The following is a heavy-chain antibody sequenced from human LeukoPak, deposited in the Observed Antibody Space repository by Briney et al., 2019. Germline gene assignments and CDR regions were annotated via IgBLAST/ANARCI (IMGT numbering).Heavy chain of an antibody. CDR2: IQSKTDGGTT. Sequence: GGSLRLSCAASGFTFSNAWMSWVRQAPGKGLEWVGHIQSKTDGGTTDYAAPVKGRFTISRDDSKDTLYLQMNSLKTEDTAMYYCAILNYCSGSSCYSRGGFDYWGQGTLVTVSS. V-gene: IGHV3-15*01. D-gene: IGHD2-15*01. CDR1: GFTFSNAW. J-gene: IGHJ4*02. CDR3: AILNYCSGSSCYSRGGFDY.